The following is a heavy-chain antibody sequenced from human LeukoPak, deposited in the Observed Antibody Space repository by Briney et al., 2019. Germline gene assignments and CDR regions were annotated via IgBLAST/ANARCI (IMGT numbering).Heavy chain of an antibody. V-gene: IGHV1-2*02. CDR1: GYTFTGYY. CDR2: INPNSGGT. Sequence: ASVKVSCKASGYTFTGYYMHWVRQAPGQGLEWMGWINPNSGGTNYAQKFQGRVTMTRDTSISTAYMELSRLRSDDTAVYYCARSITMIVVPPSDAFDIWGQGTMVTVSS. D-gene: IGHD3-22*01. CDR3: ARSITMIVVPPSDAFDI. J-gene: IGHJ3*02.